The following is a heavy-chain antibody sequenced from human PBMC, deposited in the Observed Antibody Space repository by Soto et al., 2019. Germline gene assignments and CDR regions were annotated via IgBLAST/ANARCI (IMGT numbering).Heavy chain of an antibody. CDR3: AKDRYGSGCYYPADYYYGMEG. Sequence: GGSLRLSCAASGFTFSSYGMHWVRQAPGKGLEWVAVISYDGSNKYYADSVKGRFTISRDNSKNTLYLQMNSLRAEDTAVYYCAKDRYGSGCYYPADYYYGMEGWGRGSTVTVSS. V-gene: IGHV3-30*18. J-gene: IGHJ6*04. CDR2: ISYDGSNK. D-gene: IGHD3-10*01. CDR1: GFTFSSYG.